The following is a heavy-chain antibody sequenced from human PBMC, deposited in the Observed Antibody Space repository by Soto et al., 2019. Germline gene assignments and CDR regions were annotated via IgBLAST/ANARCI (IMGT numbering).Heavy chain of an antibody. D-gene: IGHD2-8*02. CDR3: ARVLPASMAPWYYFDY. J-gene: IGHJ4*02. CDR2: ISAYNGNT. CDR1: GYTFTSYG. V-gene: IGHV1-18*01. Sequence: ASVRVSCKASGYTFTSYGISWVRQAPGQGLEWMGWISAYNGNTNYAQKLQGRVTMTTDTSTSTAYMELRSLRSDDTAVYYCARVLPASMAPWYYFDYWGQGTLVTVSS.